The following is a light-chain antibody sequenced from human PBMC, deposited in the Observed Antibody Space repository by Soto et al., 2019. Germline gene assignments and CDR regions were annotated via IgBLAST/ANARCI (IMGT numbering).Light chain of an antibody. CDR1: QSVNNNY. CDR3: QEYGSAPRT. J-gene: IGKJ1*01. V-gene: IGKV3-20*01. CDR2: AAS. Sequence: EIVLTQSPGTLSLSPGERATLSCRASQSVNNNYLAWYQHKPGQSPRLLIYAASNRARGIPDRFGGSGSGTQSTLTVCGREPGDFAVSYCQEYGSAPRTFGQGTKVEI.